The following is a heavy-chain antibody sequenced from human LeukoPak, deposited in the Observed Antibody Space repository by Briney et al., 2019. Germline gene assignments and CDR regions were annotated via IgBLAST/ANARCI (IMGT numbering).Heavy chain of an antibody. Sequence: ASVKVSCKASGYTFTGYYMHWVRQAPGQGLEWMGWINPNSGGTNYAQKFQGRVTMTRDTSISTAYMELSRLRSDETAVYYCARVSIVVVPAAWFDPWGQGTLVTVSS. CDR3: ARVSIVVVPAAWFDP. J-gene: IGHJ5*02. V-gene: IGHV1-2*02. CDR1: GYTFTGYY. D-gene: IGHD2-2*01. CDR2: INPNSGGT.